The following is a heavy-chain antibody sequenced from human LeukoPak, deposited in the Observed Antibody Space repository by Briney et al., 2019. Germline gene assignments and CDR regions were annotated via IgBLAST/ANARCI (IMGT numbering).Heavy chain of an antibody. CDR1: GFTFSSYA. CDR2: ISYDGSNK. J-gene: IGHJ3*02. D-gene: IGHD6-19*01. V-gene: IGHV3-30*04. CDR3: ARGRYSSGWYEFFIGRRRSTDPDAFDI. Sequence: PGRSLRLSCAASGFTFSSYAMHWVRQAPGKGLEWVAVISYDGSNKYYADSVKGRFTISRDNSKNTLYLQMNSLRAEDTAVYYCARGRYSSGWYEFFIGRRRSTDPDAFDIWGQGTMVTVSS.